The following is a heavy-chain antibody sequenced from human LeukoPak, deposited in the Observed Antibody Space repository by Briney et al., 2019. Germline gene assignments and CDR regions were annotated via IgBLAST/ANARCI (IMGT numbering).Heavy chain of an antibody. CDR1: GGTFSSYA. Sequence: SVKVSCKASGGTFSSYAISWVRQAPGQGLEWMGGIIPIFGTANYAQKFQGRVTITTDESTSTAYMELSSLRSEDTAVYYCSSSSPSDYYYYMDVWGKGTTVTVSS. V-gene: IGHV1-69*05. J-gene: IGHJ6*03. CDR2: IIPIFGTA. CDR3: SSSSPSDYYYYMDV. D-gene: IGHD6-6*01.